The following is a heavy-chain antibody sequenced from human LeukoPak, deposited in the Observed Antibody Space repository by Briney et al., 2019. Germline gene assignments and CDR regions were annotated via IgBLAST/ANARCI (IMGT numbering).Heavy chain of an antibody. J-gene: IGHJ2*01. CDR1: GHTFTTYY. V-gene: IGHV1-69*13. CDR3: ATAAVVITYWYFDL. CDR2: IIPIFGTA. D-gene: IGHD3-22*01. Sequence: SVKVSCKASGHTFTTYYVHLVRQAPGQGLEWMGGIIPIFGTANYAQKFQGRVTITADESTSTAYMELSSLRSEDTAVYYCATAAVVITYWYFDLWGRGTLVTVSS.